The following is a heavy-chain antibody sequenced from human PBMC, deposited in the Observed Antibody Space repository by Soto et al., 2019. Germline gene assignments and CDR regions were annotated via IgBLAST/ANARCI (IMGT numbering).Heavy chain of an antibody. D-gene: IGHD2-15*01. V-gene: IGHV4-61*01. J-gene: IGHJ5*02. CDR2: IYYSGST. CDR1: GGSVSSGSYY. CDR3: ARDGEDCSGGSCYSVGCFDP. Sequence: SETLSLTCTVSGGSVSSGSYYWSWIRQPPGKGLEWIGYIYYSGSTNYNPSLKSRVTISVDTSKNQFSLKLSSVTAADTAVYYCARDGEDCSGGSCYSVGCFDPWGQGTLVTVSS.